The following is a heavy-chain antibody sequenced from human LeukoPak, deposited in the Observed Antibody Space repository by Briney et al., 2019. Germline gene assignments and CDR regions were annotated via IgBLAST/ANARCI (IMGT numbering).Heavy chain of an antibody. J-gene: IGHJ5*02. CDR3: ARGSRIAVAGTFLNNWFDP. CDR1: DYTFTMYG. V-gene: IGHV1-18*01. Sequence: GASVKVSCKASDYTFTMYGVHWVRQAPGQGLEWMGWISAYNGNTNYAQKFQGRVTMTTDTSTTTAYMELRSLRSDDTAVYYCARGSRIAVAGTFLNNWFDPWGQGTLVTVSS. D-gene: IGHD6-19*01. CDR2: ISAYNGNT.